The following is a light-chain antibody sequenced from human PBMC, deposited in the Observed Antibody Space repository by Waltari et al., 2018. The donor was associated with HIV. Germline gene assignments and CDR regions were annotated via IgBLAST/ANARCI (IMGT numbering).Light chain of an antibody. V-gene: IGKV2-30*01. J-gene: IGKJ2*01. CDR3: RQGTHWPPGYN. Sequence: DVVMTQSPLSLPVPLGQPASISCRSSQSLVYSDGNTYLNWFQQMRGQAPRVLSYNVSKRDAEVAYRFSGSGSGTDFTLKISRVEAEDASVYYCRQGTHWPPGYNFGQGTKLEIK. CDR2: NVS. CDR1: QSLVYSDGNTY.